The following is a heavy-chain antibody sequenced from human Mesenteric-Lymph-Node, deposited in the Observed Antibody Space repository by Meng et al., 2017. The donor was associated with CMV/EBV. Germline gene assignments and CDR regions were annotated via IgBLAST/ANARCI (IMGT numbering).Heavy chain of an antibody. CDR1: YSFSSYW. V-gene: IGHV5-51*01. D-gene: IGHD6-13*01. CDR2: IFPGDSET. Sequence: YSFSSYWIGWVRQMPGKGLEWMGIIFPGDSETRYSPAFEGQVTISVDKSINTAYLQWSSLKASDTAMYYCARQSTIVASARTRIDPWGQGTLVTVSS. CDR3: ARQSTIVASARTRIDP. J-gene: IGHJ5*02.